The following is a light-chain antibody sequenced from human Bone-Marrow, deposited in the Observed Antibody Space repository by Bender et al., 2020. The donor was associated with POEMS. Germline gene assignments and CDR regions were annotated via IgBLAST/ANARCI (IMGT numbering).Light chain of an antibody. CDR2: EVS. V-gene: IGLV2-14*01. CDR3: SSYVSGGVVL. J-gene: IGLJ2*01. Sequence: QSDLTQPASVSGSPGQSITMSCTGTGSGVGDYDSVSWYQQHPGEAPKLILYEVSSRPSGGSDRFSGSQSGNTASLTVSGLQTGDEADYYCSSYVSGGVVLFGGGTRLTV. CDR1: GSGVGDYDS.